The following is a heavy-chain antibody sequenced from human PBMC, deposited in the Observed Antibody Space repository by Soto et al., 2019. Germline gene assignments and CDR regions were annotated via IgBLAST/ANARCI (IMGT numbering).Heavy chain of an antibody. D-gene: IGHD3-10*01. J-gene: IGHJ5*02. CDR3: ARDLRGRGSGRFDP. V-gene: IGHV4-31*02. CDR2: LYYTGVT. Sequence: WTWIRQHPGKGLEWIGCLYYTGVTFYNPSLKSRLSISVDTSKNQFSLNLRSVTAADTAIYYCARDLRGRGSGRFDPWGQGTLVTVSS.